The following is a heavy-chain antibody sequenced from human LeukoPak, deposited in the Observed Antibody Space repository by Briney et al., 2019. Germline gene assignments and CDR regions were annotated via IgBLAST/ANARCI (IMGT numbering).Heavy chain of an antibody. CDR1: GGSISSGSYY. J-gene: IGHJ4*02. V-gene: IGHV4-61*02. CDR2: IYTSGST. CDR3: ARERVTNWGTDY. Sequence: SETLSLTCTVSGGSISSGSYYWSWIRQPAGKGLEWIGRIYTSGSTNYNPSLKSRVTISVDTSKSQFSLKLSSVTAADTAVYYCARERVTNWGTDYWGQGTLVTVSS. D-gene: IGHD7-27*01.